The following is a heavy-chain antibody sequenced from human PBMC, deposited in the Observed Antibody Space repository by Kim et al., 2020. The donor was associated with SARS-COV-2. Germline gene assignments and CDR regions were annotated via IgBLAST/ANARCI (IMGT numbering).Heavy chain of an antibody. CDR3: AKGEGITIFGVVINPFDY. D-gene: IGHD3-3*01. V-gene: IGHV3-23*01. CDR1: GFTFSSYA. CDR2: ISGSGGST. Sequence: GGSLRLSCAASGFTFSSYAMSWVRQAPGKELEWVSAISGSGGSTYYADSVKGRFTISRDNSKNTLYLQMNSLRAEDTAVYYCAKGEGITIFGVVINPFDYWGQGTLVTVSS. J-gene: IGHJ4*02.